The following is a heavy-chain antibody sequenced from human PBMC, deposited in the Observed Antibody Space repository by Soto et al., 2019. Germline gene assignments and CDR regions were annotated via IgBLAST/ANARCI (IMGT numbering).Heavy chain of an antibody. V-gene: IGHV3-33*01. CDR1: GFTFSSYG. Sequence: GGSLRLSCAASGFTFSSYGMHWVRQAPGKGLEWVAVIWYDGSNKYYADSVKGRFTISRDNSKNTLYLQMNSLRAEDTAVYYCARDLFEKVGAIYYYYYGMDVWGQGTTVTVSS. CDR2: IWYDGSNK. J-gene: IGHJ6*02. D-gene: IGHD1-26*01. CDR3: ARDLFEKVGAIYYYYYGMDV.